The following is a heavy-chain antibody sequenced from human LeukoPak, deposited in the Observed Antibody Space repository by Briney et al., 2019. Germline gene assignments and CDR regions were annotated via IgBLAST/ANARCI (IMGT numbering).Heavy chain of an antibody. CDR1: GFSFSGYG. CDR3: AALHTGTFVDY. J-gene: IGHJ4*02. CDR2: IRYDGSTK. Sequence: PGGSLRLSCAASGFSFSGYGMHWVRQVPGKGLEWVAFIRYDGSTKFYTDSVKGRFAISRDNSKNTLSLQMNSLRTEDTAVCYCAALHTGTFVDYWGQGTLVTVSS. D-gene: IGHD4-17*01. V-gene: IGHV3-30*02.